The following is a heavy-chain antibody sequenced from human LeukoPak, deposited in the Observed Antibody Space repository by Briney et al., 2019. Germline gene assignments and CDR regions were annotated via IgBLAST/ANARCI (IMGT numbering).Heavy chain of an antibody. V-gene: IGHV3-33*06. D-gene: IGHD3-22*01. CDR1: GFTFSSYG. Sequence: GGSLRLSCAASGFTFSSYGMHWVRQAPGQGLEWVAVIWYDGSNKYYADSVKGRFTISRDNSKNTLYLQMNSLRAEDKAVYYCAKSRYYDSSGYFDYWGQGTLVTVSS. CDR3: AKSRYYDSSGYFDY. CDR2: IWYDGSNK. J-gene: IGHJ4*02.